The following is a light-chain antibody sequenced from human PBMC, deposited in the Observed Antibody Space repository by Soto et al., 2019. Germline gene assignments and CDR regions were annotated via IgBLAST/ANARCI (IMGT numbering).Light chain of an antibody. Sequence: QSVLTQPPSASGSPGQSVTISCTGTSSDVGAYNYVSWYQQHPGKAPKLMIYEVSKRPSGVPDRFSGSKSGNTASLTVSGLQAQDEADYHCSSYAGSTYVLATRTKVTVL. CDR3: SSYAGSTYV. J-gene: IGLJ1*01. V-gene: IGLV2-8*01. CDR1: SSDVGAYNY. CDR2: EVS.